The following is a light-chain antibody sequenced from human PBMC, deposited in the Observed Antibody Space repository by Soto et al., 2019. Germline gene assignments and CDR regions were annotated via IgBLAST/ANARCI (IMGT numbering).Light chain of an antibody. Sequence: TQSPSTLSASVGDSVIITCRASQSISSWLAWYQQKPGKAPKLLIYKASSLESGVPSRFSGSGSGTEFTLTISSLQPDDFATYYCQQYNTYPATFGPGTKVDIK. J-gene: IGKJ3*01. V-gene: IGKV1-5*03. CDR3: QQYNTYPAT. CDR2: KAS. CDR1: QSISSW.